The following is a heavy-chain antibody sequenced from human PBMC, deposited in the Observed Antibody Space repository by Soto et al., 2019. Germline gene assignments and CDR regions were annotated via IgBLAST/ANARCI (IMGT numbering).Heavy chain of an antibody. J-gene: IGHJ4*02. CDR2: IYPGDSDL. CDR3: ARHSSTWYKEY. CDR1: GYNFNTDW. D-gene: IGHD1-1*01. V-gene: IGHV5-51*01. Sequence: GESLKISCKGSGYNFNTDWIAWVRQRPGKGPEWMGLIYPGDSDLRYSPSFQGQVTISADKSINTAYLQWNSLKASDSAIYYCARHSSTWYKEYWGQGTLVTVSS.